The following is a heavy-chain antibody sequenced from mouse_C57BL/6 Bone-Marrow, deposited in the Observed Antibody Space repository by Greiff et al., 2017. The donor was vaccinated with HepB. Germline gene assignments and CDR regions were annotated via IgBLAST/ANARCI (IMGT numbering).Heavy chain of an antibody. CDR3: ASYYSNSGDYDALDY. CDR2: IYPRSGNT. V-gene: IGHV1-81*01. D-gene: IGHD2-5*01. J-gene: IGHJ4*01. CDR1: GYTFTSYG. Sequence: VQLQQSGAELARPGASVKLSCKASGYTFTSYGISWVKQRPGQGLEWIGEIYPRSGNTYYNEKFKSKATLTAEKSSSTAYMQLSSLTSEDSAVYFWASYYSNSGDYDALDYWGQGTSVTVSS.